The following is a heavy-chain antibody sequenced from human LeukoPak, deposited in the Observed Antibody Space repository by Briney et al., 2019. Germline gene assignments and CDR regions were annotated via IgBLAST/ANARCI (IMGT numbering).Heavy chain of an antibody. V-gene: IGHV1-18*01. Sequence: GSSVKVSCKASGGTFSSYAISWVRQAPGQGLEWMGWISAYNGNTNYAQKLQGRVTMTTDTSTSTAYMELRSLRSDDTAVYYCAREHQWLVLYYFDYWGQGTLVTVSS. CDR1: GGTFSSYA. J-gene: IGHJ4*02. CDR2: ISAYNGNT. D-gene: IGHD6-19*01. CDR3: AREHQWLVLYYFDY.